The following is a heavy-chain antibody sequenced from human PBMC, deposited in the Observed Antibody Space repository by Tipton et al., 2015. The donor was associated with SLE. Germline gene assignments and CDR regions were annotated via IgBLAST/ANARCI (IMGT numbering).Heavy chain of an antibody. J-gene: IGHJ4*02. Sequence: TLSLTCAVYGGSFSGYYWSWIRQPPGQGLEWIGEINHSGSTNYNPSLKSRVTISVDTSKNQFSLKLSSVTAADTAVYYCARGQDDCRGERCYSMGGYWGQGTQVTVSS. CDR1: GGSFSGYY. D-gene: IGHD2-15*01. CDR3: ARGQDDCRGERCYSMGGY. CDR2: INHSGST. V-gene: IGHV4-34*01.